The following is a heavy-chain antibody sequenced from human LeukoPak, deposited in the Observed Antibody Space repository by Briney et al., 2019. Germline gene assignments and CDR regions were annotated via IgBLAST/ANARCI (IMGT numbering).Heavy chain of an antibody. Sequence: SETLSLTCAVSGGSFSGYYWSWIRLPPGKGLEWIGEINHSGSTNYNPSLKSRVTISVDTSKNQSSLKLSSVTAADKAVYYCARDRSSWYFRWFYPWGQGTLVTVSS. V-gene: IGHV4-34*01. CDR1: GGSFSGYY. CDR3: ARDRSSWYFRWFYP. CDR2: INHSGST. D-gene: IGHD6-13*01. J-gene: IGHJ5*02.